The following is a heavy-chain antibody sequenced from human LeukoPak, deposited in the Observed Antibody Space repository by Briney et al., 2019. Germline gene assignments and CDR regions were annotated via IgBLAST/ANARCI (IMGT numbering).Heavy chain of an antibody. V-gene: IGHV4-59*01. J-gene: IGHJ3*02. CDR2: IYYSGST. D-gene: IGHD6-13*01. Sequence: SETLSLTCTVSGGSISSYYWSWIRQPPGKGLEWIGYIYYSGSTNYNPSLKSRVTISVDTSKNQFSLKLSSVTAADTAVYYCARDLGYSSSWYAYGAFDIWGQGTMVTVSS. CDR3: ARDLGYSSSWYAYGAFDI. CDR1: GGSISSYY.